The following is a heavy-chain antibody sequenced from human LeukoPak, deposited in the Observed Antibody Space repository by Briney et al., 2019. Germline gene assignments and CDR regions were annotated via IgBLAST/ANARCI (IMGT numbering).Heavy chain of an antibody. CDR1: AFTFSSYS. D-gene: IGHD2-2*01. V-gene: IGHV3-21*01. CDR3: ASTSWGVPAAKGAFDI. CDR2: ISSSSSYI. J-gene: IGHJ3*02. Sequence: SGGSLRLSCAASAFTFSSYSMNWVRQAPGKGLEWVSSISSSSSYIYYADSVKGRFTISRDNAKNSLYLQMNSLRAEDTAVYYCASTSWGVPAAKGAFDIWGQGTMVTVSS.